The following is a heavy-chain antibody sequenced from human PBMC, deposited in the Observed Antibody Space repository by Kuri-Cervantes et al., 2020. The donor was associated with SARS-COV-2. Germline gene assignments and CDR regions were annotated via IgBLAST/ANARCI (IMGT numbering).Heavy chain of an antibody. V-gene: IGHV4-59*01. CDR3: ARGTPYCGGDYYPYGAYYFDS. Sequence: GSLRLSCAVYGGSFSGYYWSWIRQPPGKGLEWIGYIYSMRSTKYNPSLKSRVTISGDTSKNHFSLKLSSVTAADTAVYLCARGTPYCGGDYYPYGAYYFDSWGQGTLVTVSS. J-gene: IGHJ4*02. CDR1: GGSFSGYY. D-gene: IGHD2-21*01. CDR2: IYSMRST.